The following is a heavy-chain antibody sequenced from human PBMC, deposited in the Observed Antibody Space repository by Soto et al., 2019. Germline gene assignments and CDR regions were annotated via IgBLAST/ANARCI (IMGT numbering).Heavy chain of an antibody. Sequence: SGPTLVNPTQTVTLTCTFSGFSVSTSGVGVGWIRQPPGKALEWLALIYWDDDKRYSPSLKSRLTITKDTSKNQVVLTMTNMDPVDTATYYCAHRRKLEAYDSTLVFHYWGQGTLVTSPQ. CDR1: GFSVSTSGVG. V-gene: IGHV2-5*02. CDR3: AHRRKLEAYDSTLVFHY. CDR2: IYWDDDK. D-gene: IGHD3-22*01. J-gene: IGHJ4*02.